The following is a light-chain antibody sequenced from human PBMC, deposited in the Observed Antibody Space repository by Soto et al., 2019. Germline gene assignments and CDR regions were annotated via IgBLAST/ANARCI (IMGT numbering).Light chain of an antibody. J-gene: IGLJ2*01. CDR2: SNN. CDR1: SSNIGSNN. V-gene: IGLV1-44*01. CDR3: EAWDDSLNGVV. Sequence: QSVLTQTPSASGTPGQRVNISCSGTSSNIGSNNVSWYQQLPGTAPKLLIYSNNQRPSGVPDRFSASKSDTSASPAISGLQSEDEADYYCEAWDDSLNGVVFGGGTKLTVL.